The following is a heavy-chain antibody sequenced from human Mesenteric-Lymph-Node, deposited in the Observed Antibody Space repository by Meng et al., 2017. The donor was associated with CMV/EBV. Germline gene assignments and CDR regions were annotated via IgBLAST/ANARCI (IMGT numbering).Heavy chain of an antibody. CDR2: IKQDGSEK. V-gene: IGHV3-7*01. CDR3: ARDPGAPYYYYFDY. D-gene: IGHD1-26*01. Sequence: LSLTCAASGFTFRNYWMSWVRQAPGKGLEWVANIKQDGSEKYYVDSVKGRFTISRDNAKNSLYLQMNSLRAEDTAVYYCARDPGAPYYYYFDYWGQGTLVTVSS. J-gene: IGHJ4*02. CDR1: GFTFRNYW.